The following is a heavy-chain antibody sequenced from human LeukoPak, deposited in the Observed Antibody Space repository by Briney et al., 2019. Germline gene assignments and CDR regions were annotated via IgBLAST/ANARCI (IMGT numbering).Heavy chain of an antibody. D-gene: IGHD6-13*01. CDR1: GFTFSSYS. V-gene: IGHV3-21*01. CDR2: ISSSSSYI. CDR3: ARVPSSSWTSPHFDY. Sequence: GGSLRLSCAASGFTFSSYSMNWVRQAPGKGLEWVSSISSSSSYIYYADSVKGRFTISRDNAKNSLYLQMNSLRAEDTAVYYCARVPSSSWTSPHFDYWGQGTLVTVSS. J-gene: IGHJ4*02.